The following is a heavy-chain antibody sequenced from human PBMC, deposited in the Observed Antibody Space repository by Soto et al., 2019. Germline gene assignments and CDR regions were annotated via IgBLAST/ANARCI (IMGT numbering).Heavy chain of an antibody. J-gene: IGHJ4*02. D-gene: IGHD6-19*01. CDR1: GGSISSYY. CDR2: IYYSGST. Sequence: SETLSLTCTVSGGSISSYYWSWIRQPPGKGLEWIGYIYYSGSTNYNPSLKSRVTISVDTSKNQFSLKLSSVTAADTAVYYCARGSGPYSSGWCDYWGQGTLVTVSS. V-gene: IGHV4-59*08. CDR3: ARGSGPYSSGWCDY.